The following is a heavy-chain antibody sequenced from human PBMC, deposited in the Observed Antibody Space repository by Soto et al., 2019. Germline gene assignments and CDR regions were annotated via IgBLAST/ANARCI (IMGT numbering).Heavy chain of an antibody. Sequence: QVQLVQSRAEVKKPGSSVKVSCKASGGTFSSYAISWVRQAPGQGLEWMGGIIPIFGTANYAQKFQGRVTITADESTSTAYMELSSLRSEDTAVYYCAINGIVVVPAAIGSYGMDVWGQGTTVTVSS. V-gene: IGHV1-69*01. CDR1: GGTFSSYA. D-gene: IGHD2-2*02. J-gene: IGHJ6*02. CDR2: IIPIFGTA. CDR3: AINGIVVVPAAIGSYGMDV.